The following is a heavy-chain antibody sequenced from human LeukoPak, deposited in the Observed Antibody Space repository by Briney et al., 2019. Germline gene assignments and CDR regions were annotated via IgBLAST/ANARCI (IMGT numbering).Heavy chain of an antibody. Sequence: SETLSLTCTVSGGSINNYYWSWIRQPPGKGLEWIAYIYYSGTTSYNPSLKSRVTISVDPSKNQFSLKLNSMTAADTAVYYCARGNFGRCGAGSCYSAYWGQGTLVTVSS. CDR3: ARGNFGRCGAGSCYSAY. D-gene: IGHD2-15*01. CDR1: GGSINNYY. CDR2: IYYSGTT. V-gene: IGHV4-59*01. J-gene: IGHJ4*02.